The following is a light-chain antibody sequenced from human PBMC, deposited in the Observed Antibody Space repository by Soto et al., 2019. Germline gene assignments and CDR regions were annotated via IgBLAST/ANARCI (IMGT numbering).Light chain of an antibody. CDR2: KAS. V-gene: IGKV1-5*03. CDR3: QKYHSAPRT. J-gene: IGKJ1*01. Sequence: DIQMTQSPSTLSGSVGDRLTITCRASQTISSWLAWYQQKPGKAPKLLIYKASTLKSGVPSRFSGSGSGTEFTLTISSLQPEDIATYYCQKYHSAPRTFGQGTKVDIK. CDR1: QTISSW.